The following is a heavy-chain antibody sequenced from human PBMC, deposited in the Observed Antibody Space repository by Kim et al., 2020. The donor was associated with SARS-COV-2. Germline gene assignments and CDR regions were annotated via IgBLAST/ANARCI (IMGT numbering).Heavy chain of an antibody. D-gene: IGHD2-15*01. CDR3: ARDCTGICYDY. CDR2: EK. J-gene: IGHJ4*02. Sequence: EKCYVGLGKARFTITRDNGKSSLFLQMCSLSAEDTAVYYCARDCTGICYDYWGQGTLVTVSS. V-gene: IGHV3-7*01.